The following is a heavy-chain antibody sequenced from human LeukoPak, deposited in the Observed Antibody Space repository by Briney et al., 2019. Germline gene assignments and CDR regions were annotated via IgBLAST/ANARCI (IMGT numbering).Heavy chain of an antibody. J-gene: IGHJ3*02. V-gene: IGHV3-11*01. D-gene: IGHD4-23*01. CDR1: GFTFSDYY. Sequence: GGSLRLSCAASGFTFSDYYMSWIRQAPGKGLGWVSYISSSGSTIYYADSVKGRFTISRDNAKNSLYLQMNSLETEDTAVYYCTTDNYGVKGLGDAFHIWAQGTMVTVSS. CDR3: TTDNYGVKGLGDAFHI. CDR2: ISSSGSTI.